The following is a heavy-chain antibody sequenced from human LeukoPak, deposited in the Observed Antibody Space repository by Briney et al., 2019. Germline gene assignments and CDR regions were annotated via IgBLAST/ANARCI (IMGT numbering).Heavy chain of an antibody. J-gene: IGHJ6*03. CDR1: GFTFSSSS. CDR2: ISYDGSNE. V-gene: IGHV3-30*03. CDR3: ARQAAPAYYYYYYMDV. Sequence: GGSLRLSCAASGFTFSSSSMHWVRQAPGKGLEWVAIISYDGSNEYYADSVKGRFTISRDNSKNTLYLQMNSLRAADTAVYYCARQAAPAYYYYYYMDVWGKGTTVTISS.